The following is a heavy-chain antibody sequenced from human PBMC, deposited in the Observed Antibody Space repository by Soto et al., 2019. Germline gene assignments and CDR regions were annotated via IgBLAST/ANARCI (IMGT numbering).Heavy chain of an antibody. Sequence: PSETLSLTCTVSGGSISSSSYYWGWIRQPPGKGLEWIGSIYYSGSTYYNPSLKSRVTISVDTSKNQFSLKLSSVTAADTAVYYCARAPLSYDILTGFYYYYGMDVWGQGTTVT. CDR3: ARAPLSYDILTGFYYYYGMDV. D-gene: IGHD3-9*01. CDR2: IYYSGST. J-gene: IGHJ6*02. V-gene: IGHV4-39*01. CDR1: GGSISSSSYY.